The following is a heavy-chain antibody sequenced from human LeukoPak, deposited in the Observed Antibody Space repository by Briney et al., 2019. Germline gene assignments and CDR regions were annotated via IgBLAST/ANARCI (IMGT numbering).Heavy chain of an antibody. Sequence: GRSLRLSCTASGFTFGDYAFSWVRQAPGKGLQWVTFIRSKTHGGTPEYAASVKGRFTVSRDDSKSIAYLQIDSLKTEDIAVYYCTRARYYGSASYYSDAFDVWGQGTLVTVSS. D-gene: IGHD3-10*01. CDR3: TRARYYGSASYYSDAFDV. V-gene: IGHV3-49*04. CDR1: GFTFGDYA. CDR2: IRSKTHGGTP. J-gene: IGHJ3*01.